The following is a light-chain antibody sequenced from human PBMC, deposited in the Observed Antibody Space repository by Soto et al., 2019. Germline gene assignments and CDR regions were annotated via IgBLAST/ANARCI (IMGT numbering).Light chain of an antibody. CDR2: EVS. J-gene: IGLJ2*01. CDR3: SSYTSSSHVV. V-gene: IGLV2-14*01. CDR1: SSDVGGYNY. Sequence: QSALTQPASVSGSPGQSITISCTGTSSDVGGYNYVSWYQQHPGKAPKLMIYEVSNWPSGVSNRFSGSKSGNKASLTISGLQAEDEADYYCSSYTSSSHVVFGGGTKLTVL.